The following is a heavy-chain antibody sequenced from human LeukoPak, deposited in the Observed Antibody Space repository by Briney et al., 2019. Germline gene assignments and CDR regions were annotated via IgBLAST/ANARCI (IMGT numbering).Heavy chain of an antibody. D-gene: IGHD3-22*01. V-gene: IGHV4-59*11. CDR3: ARARVRSYSYDSDGSYTSDWLTAR. CDR1: GGSITSHY. J-gene: IGHJ2*01. CDR2: IYDTGNT. Sequence: PSETLSLTCIVYGGSITSHYWSWIRQPPGKGLEWIGYIYDTGNTNYNPSLRSRVTISVGTSKDQFSLRLSSVTAADTAVYYCARARVRSYSYDSDGSYTSDWLTARWGRGTLVTVSS.